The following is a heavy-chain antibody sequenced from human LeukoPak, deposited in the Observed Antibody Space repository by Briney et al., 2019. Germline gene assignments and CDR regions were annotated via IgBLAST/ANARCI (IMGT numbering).Heavy chain of an antibody. V-gene: IGHV3-7*01. CDR1: GFTLSNFW. D-gene: IGHD4-23*01. CDR2: IKQDGSQK. Sequence: GGSLRLSCAASGFTLSNFWMSWVRQAPGNGLEWVANIKQDGSQKYYVDSVKGRFTISRDNAKNSLHLQMNSLRAEDTAVYYCASCGYGGNCYLDYWGQGTLVTVSS. CDR3: ASCGYGGNCYLDY. J-gene: IGHJ4*02.